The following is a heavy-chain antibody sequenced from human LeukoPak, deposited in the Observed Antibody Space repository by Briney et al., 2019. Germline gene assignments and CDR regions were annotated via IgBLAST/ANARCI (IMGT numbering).Heavy chain of an antibody. V-gene: IGHV3-23*01. CDR3: AKGRYYDSSGSLDY. CDR1: GFTFSSYA. D-gene: IGHD3-22*01. CDR2: ISGSGGST. Sequence: QSGGSLRLSCAASGFTFSSYAMSWVRQAPGKGLEWVSAISGSGGSTYYADSVKGRFTISRDNSKNTLYLQMNSLRAEDTAVYYCAKGRYYDSSGSLDYWGQGTLVTVSS. J-gene: IGHJ4*02.